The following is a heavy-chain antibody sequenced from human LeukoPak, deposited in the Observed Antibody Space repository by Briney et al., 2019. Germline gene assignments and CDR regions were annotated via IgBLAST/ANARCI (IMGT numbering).Heavy chain of an antibody. CDR2: IDRPAKSYAT. CDR1: GFTLSYSA. D-gene: IGHD1-26*01. J-gene: IGHJ5*02. V-gene: IGHV3-73*01. Sequence: GGPLRLSCAGSGFTLSYSAIHWVRQASGKGLEWVGLIDRPAKSYATAYGASVGGRFTISRDDSKNTAYLQMDSLKTEDTALYYCTRDRGTYNWLDPWGQGTLVTVSS. CDR3: TRDRGTYNWLDP.